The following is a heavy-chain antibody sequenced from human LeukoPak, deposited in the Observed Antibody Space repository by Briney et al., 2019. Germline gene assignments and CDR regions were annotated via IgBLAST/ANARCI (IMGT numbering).Heavy chain of an antibody. CDR2: ISSSGRSI. Sequence: PGGSLRLSCAVSGFTLSDYYMSWIRQAPGKGLEWVSYISSSGRSIYYADSVKGRFTTSRDKAKNALYLEMNSLRAEDTAVYYCARVFCSGGSCYSVPDAFDIWGKGTMVTVSS. V-gene: IGHV3-11*04. CDR1: GFTLSDYY. CDR3: ARVFCSGGSCYSVPDAFDI. J-gene: IGHJ3*02. D-gene: IGHD2-15*01.